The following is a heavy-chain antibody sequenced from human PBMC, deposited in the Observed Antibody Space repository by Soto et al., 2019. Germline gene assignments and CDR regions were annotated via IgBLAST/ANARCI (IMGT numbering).Heavy chain of an antibody. CDR2: INPNSGGT. D-gene: IGHD3-9*01. V-gene: IGHV1-2*04. CDR1: GYTFTGYY. CDR3: ARGPPMDYDILTGYSPALPYFDY. Sequence: ASVKVSCKASGYTFTGYYTHWVRQAPGQGLEWMGWINPNSGGTNYAQKFQGWVTMTRDTSISTAYMELSRLRSDDTAVYYCARGPPMDYDILTGYSPALPYFDYWGQGTLVTVSS. J-gene: IGHJ4*02.